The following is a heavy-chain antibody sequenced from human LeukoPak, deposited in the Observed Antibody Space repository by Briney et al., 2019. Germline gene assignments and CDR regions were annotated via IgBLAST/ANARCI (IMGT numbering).Heavy chain of an antibody. CDR3: AMSRQTYYYDSSGYYDY. J-gene: IGHJ4*02. CDR1: GGTFSSYT. Sequence: RVASVKVSCKASGGTFSSYTISWVRQAPGQGLEWMGRIIPILGIANYAQTFQGRVTITADKSTSTAYMELSSLRSEDTAVYYCAMSRQTYYYDSSGYYDYWGQGTLVAVSS. D-gene: IGHD3-22*01. V-gene: IGHV1-69*02. CDR2: IIPILGIA.